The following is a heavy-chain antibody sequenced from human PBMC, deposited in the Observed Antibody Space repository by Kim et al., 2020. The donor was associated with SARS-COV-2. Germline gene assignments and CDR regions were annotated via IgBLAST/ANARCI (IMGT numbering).Heavy chain of an antibody. V-gene: IGHV3-23*01. D-gene: IGHD1-26*01. CDR3: AKYFVHSATEGY. J-gene: IGHJ4*02. Sequence: YADAGKGRLPTSRDNSKNPLYLQMNSLRAEDTAVYYCAKYFVHSATEGYWGQGTLVTVSS.